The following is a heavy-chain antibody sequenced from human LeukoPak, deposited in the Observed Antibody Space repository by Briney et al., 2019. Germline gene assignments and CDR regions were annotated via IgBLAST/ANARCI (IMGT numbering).Heavy chain of an antibody. Sequence: PSETLSLTCTVSGGSISSYYWSWIRQPPGKGLEWIGYIYYSGSTNYNPSLKSRVTISVDTSKNQFSLKLSSVTAADTAVYYCARSFRLGELELRWFDPWGQGTLVTVSS. CDR1: GGSISSYY. D-gene: IGHD1-7*01. J-gene: IGHJ5*02. CDR3: ARSFRLGELELRWFDP. V-gene: IGHV4-59*01. CDR2: IYYSGST.